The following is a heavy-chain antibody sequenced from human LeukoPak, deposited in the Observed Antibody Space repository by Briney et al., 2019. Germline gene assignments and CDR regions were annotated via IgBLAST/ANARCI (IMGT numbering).Heavy chain of an antibody. J-gene: IGHJ4*02. CDR1: GGTFSSYA. CDR2: IIPISGTT. D-gene: IGHD2-8*02. V-gene: IGHV1-69*13. Sequence: GASVKVSCKTSGGTFSSYAISWVRQAPGQGLEWMGGIIPISGTTNNAQKFQGRVTITADESTSTAYMELSSLRSEDTAVYYCARSAYTGGVFENWGQGTPVTVSS. CDR3: ARSAYTGGVFEN.